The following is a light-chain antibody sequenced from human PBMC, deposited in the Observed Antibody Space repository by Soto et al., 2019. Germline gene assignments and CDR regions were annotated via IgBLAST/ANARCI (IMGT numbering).Light chain of an antibody. Sequence: VFTESAGTLSLSPVERATLSCSAIQSVSSSYLAWYQQKPGQAPRLLIYGASNRATGIPDRFSGSGSGTDFTLTISRLEPEDFAVYYCQQYGSSGTFGQGTKVDI. CDR3: QQYGSSGT. V-gene: IGKV3-20*01. J-gene: IGKJ1*01. CDR2: GAS. CDR1: QSVSSSY.